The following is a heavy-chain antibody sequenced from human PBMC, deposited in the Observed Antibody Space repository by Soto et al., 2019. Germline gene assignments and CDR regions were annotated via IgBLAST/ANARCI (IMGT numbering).Heavy chain of an antibody. CDR2: ISYDGSNK. D-gene: IGHD6-13*01. Sequence: PGGSLRLSCAASGFTFSSYAMHWVRQAPGKGLEWAAVISYDGSNKYYADSVKGRFTISRDNSKNTLYLQMNSLRAEDTAVYYCARDWHSSSWSAFDIWGQGTMVTVSS. V-gene: IGHV3-30-3*01. CDR3: ARDWHSSSWSAFDI. CDR1: GFTFSSYA. J-gene: IGHJ3*02.